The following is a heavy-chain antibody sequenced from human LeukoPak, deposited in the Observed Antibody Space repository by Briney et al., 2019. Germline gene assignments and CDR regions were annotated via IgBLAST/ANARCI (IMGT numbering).Heavy chain of an antibody. CDR1: GYTFTSYD. Sequence: ASVKVSCKASGYTFTSYDINWVRQATGQGLEWMGWMNPNSGNTGYAQKFQGRVTITRNTSISTAYMELSSLRSEDTAVYYCARSLTGYPLYYYYGMDVWGQGTTVTVSS. CDR3: ARSLTGYPLYYYYGMDV. J-gene: IGHJ6*02. V-gene: IGHV1-8*03. D-gene: IGHD3-9*01. CDR2: MNPNSGNT.